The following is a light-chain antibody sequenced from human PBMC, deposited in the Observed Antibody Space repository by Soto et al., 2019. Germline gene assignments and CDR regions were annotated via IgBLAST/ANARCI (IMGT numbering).Light chain of an antibody. CDR3: QQHSNWPLT. J-gene: IGKJ4*01. V-gene: IGKV3-15*01. CDR2: GAS. CDR1: QSFTSN. Sequence: EIVMTQFPATLSVSPGERVTLSCRASQSFTSNLAWYQQKPGQAPRLLIYGASTRATDIPDRFSGSGSGTEFTLTISSLEPEDFAVYYCQQHSNWPLTFGGGTKVEIK.